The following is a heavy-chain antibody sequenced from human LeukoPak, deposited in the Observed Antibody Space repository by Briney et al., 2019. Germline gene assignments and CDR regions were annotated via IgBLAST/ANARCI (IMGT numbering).Heavy chain of an antibody. CDR3: ARVLRGDSSGYYRY. V-gene: IGHV1-69*06. CDR2: IIPIFDTA. CDR1: GGTFSSYA. D-gene: IGHD3-22*01. Sequence: SVKVSCKASGGTFSSYAISWVRQAPGQGLEWMGGIIPIFDTANYAQKFQGRVTITADKSTSTAYMELSSLRSEDTAVYYCARVLRGDSSGYYRYWGQGTLVTVSS. J-gene: IGHJ4*02.